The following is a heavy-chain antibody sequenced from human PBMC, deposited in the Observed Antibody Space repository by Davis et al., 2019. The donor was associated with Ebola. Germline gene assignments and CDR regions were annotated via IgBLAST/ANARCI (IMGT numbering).Heavy chain of an antibody. CDR2: IRNKGNSYTT. CDR1: GFTFSDHY. J-gene: IGHJ3*02. V-gene: IGHV3-72*01. CDR3: ARGSVGTAFRAFDI. D-gene: IGHD5-18*01. Sequence: GESLKIPCAASGFTFSDHYMDWVRQAPGQGLEWVARIRNKGNSYTTEYAASVKGRFTIPRDDSENSHYLQMNRLKTEDTAVYYCARGSVGTAFRAFDIWGQGTMVTVSS.